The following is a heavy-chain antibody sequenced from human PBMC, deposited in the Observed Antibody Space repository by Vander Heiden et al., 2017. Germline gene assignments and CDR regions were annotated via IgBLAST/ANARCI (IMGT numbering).Heavy chain of an antibody. CDR3: AKDMRGNSYYGMDV. V-gene: IGHV3-9*01. J-gene: IGHJ6*02. CDR2: ITWNSGSI. Sequence: EVQLVESGGGWVQPGRSLRLSCAASGFTFDGYVMHWVRQAPGKGLEWVSGITWNSGSIAYADSVKGRFTISRDNAKNSLYLQMNSLRVEDTAVYYCAKDMRGNSYYGMDVWGQGTTVTVSS. D-gene: IGHD1-1*01. CDR1: GFTFDGYV.